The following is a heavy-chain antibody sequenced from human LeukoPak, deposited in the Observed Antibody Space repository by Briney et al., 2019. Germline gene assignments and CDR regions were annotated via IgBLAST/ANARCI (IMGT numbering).Heavy chain of an antibody. CDR1: GYTFTGYY. J-gene: IGHJ4*02. CDR2: INPNSGGT. D-gene: IGHD3-10*01. V-gene: IGHV1-2*02. Sequence: ASVKVSCKASGYTFTGYYMHWVRQAPGQGLEWMGGINPNSGGTNYALKFQGRVTMTRDTPISTAYMDLSRLRSDDTAVYYCARERGDYYASGSQYWGQGTLVTVSS. CDR3: ARERGDYYASGSQY.